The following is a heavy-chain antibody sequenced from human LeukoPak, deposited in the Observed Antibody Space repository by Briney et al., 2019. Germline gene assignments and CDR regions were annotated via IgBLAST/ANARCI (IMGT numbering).Heavy chain of an antibody. CDR3: ARIVPICSSTSCYDV. J-gene: IGHJ6*04. D-gene: IGHD2-2*01. Sequence: GSSVKVSCKASGGTFSSYAISWVRQAPGQGIEGMGGIIPIFGTANYAQKFQGRVTITADESTSTAYMELSSLRSEDTAVYYCARIVPICSSTSCYDVWGKGTTVTVSS. CDR1: GGTFSSYA. V-gene: IGHV1-69*01. CDR2: IIPIFGTA.